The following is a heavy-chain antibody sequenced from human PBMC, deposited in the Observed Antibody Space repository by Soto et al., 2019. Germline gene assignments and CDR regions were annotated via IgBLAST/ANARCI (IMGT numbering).Heavy chain of an antibody. CDR3: TTAGLRFLELLPEGYYYYMGV. CDR1: GFTFSNAW. CDR2: IKSKTDGGTT. D-gene: IGHD3-3*01. J-gene: IGHJ6*03. V-gene: IGHV3-15*01. Sequence: GGSLRLSCAASGFTFSNAWMSWVRQAPGKGLEWVGRIKSKTDGGTTDYAAPVKGRFTISRDDSKNTLYLQMNSLKTEDTAVHYCTTAGLRFLELLPEGYYYYMGVWGKGTSVTVSS.